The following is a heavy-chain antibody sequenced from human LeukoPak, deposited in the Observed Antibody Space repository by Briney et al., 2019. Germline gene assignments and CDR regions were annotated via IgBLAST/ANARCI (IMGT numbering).Heavy chain of an antibody. CDR1: GFTFNKYA. CDR2: ISSSSSTI. V-gene: IGHV3-48*04. J-gene: IGHJ4*02. CDR3: ARDSRITMVRGVPTFDY. D-gene: IGHD3-10*01. Sequence: GGSLRLSCVASGFTFNKYAMHWVRQAPGKGLEWVSYISSSSSTIYYADSVKGRFTISRDNAKNSLYLQMNSLRAEDTAVYYCARDSRITMVRGVPTFDYWGQGTLVTVSS.